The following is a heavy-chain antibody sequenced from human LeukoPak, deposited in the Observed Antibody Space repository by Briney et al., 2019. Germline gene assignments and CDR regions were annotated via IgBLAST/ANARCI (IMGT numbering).Heavy chain of an antibody. CDR3: ARVEEGYGSGRRENYYYYYMDV. V-gene: IGHV4-59*01. J-gene: IGHJ6*03. CDR2: IYYSGST. D-gene: IGHD3-10*01. CDR1: GGSISSYY. Sequence: PSGTLSLTCAVSGGSISSYYWSWIRQPPGKGLEWIGYIYYSGSTNYKPSLKSRATISVDTSKNQFSLKLSSVTAADTAVYYCARVEEGYGSGRRENYYYYYMDVWGKGTTVTISS.